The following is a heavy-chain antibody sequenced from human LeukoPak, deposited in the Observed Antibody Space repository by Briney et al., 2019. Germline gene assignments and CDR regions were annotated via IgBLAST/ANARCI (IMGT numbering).Heavy chain of an antibody. CDR1: GGSVSSSRHF. D-gene: IGHD3-3*01. CDR2: IYYSGNT. Sequence: SETLSLTCTVSGGSVSSSRHFWGWIRQPPGKGLEWIGSIYYSGNTYYSPSLRSRVTISVDTSKNQFSLKLSSVTAADTAVYYCARLSRFLEWSIKGKTDYWGQGTLVTVSS. J-gene: IGHJ4*02. V-gene: IGHV4-39*01. CDR3: ARLSRFLEWSIKGKTDY.